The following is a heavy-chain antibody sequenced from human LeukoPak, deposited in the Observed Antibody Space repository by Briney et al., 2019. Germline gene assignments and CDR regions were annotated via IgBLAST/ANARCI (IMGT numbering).Heavy chain of an antibody. CDR1: GGSFSGYY. Sequence: SETLSLTCAVYGGSFSGYYWSWIRQPPGKGLEWIGEINHSGSTNYNPSLKSRVTISVDTSKNQFSLKLSSVTAADTAVYYCARGTFVRYCSSTSCYPYNWFDPWGQGTLVTVSS. CDR3: ARGTFVRYCSSTSCYPYNWFDP. D-gene: IGHD2-2*01. J-gene: IGHJ5*02. CDR2: INHSGST. V-gene: IGHV4-34*01.